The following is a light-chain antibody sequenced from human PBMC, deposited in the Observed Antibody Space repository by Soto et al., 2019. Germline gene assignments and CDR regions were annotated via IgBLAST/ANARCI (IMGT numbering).Light chain of an antibody. V-gene: IGLV2-23*01. J-gene: IGLJ3*02. CDR1: SSDVGSYNL. Sequence: QSALTQPASVSGSPGQSITISCTGTSSDVGSYNLVSWYQQHPGKAPKLMIYEGSKRPSGVSNRFSGSKSGNRASLTISGLQAEDEADYYCCSYAGSRVFGGGTKLTVL. CDR2: EGS. CDR3: CSYAGSRV.